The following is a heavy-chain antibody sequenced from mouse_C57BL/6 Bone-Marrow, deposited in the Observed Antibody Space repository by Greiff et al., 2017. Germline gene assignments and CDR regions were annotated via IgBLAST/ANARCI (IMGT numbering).Heavy chain of an antibody. Sequence: EVKLVESGGGLVQPGGSLKLSCAASGFTFSDYYMYWVRQTPEKRLEWVAYISNGGGSTYYPDTVKGRFTISRDNAKKTLYLQMSRLKSEDTAMYYCARRDYDGGYFDYWGQGTTLTVSS. CDR1: GFTFSDYY. D-gene: IGHD2-4*01. CDR2: ISNGGGST. J-gene: IGHJ2*01. CDR3: ARRDYDGGYFDY. V-gene: IGHV5-12*01.